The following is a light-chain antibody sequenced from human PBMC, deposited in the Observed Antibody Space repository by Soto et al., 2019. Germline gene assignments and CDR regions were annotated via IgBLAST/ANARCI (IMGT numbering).Light chain of an antibody. V-gene: IGKV3-15*01. CDR2: GIS. Sequence: IVMTQSPAALSVSQGERATLSCRASQSVRSNLAWYQQKPGQAPRLLIYGISTRATGIPMRLSGSGSGTEFTLTISSLQSEDFAVYYCQQYNNWPPTFGQGTKVDI. CDR1: QSVRSN. J-gene: IGKJ1*01. CDR3: QQYNNWPPT.